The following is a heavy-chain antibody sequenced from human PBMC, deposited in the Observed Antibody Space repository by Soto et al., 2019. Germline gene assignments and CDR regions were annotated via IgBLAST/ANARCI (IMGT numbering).Heavy chain of an antibody. Sequence: VASVKVSCKASGGTFSSYAISWVRQAPGQGLEWMGGIIPIFGTANYAQKFQGRVTITADKSTSTAYMELSSLRSEDTAVYYCARASSGYGYYYGMDVWGQGTTVTVSS. V-gene: IGHV1-69*06. J-gene: IGHJ6*02. D-gene: IGHD5-12*01. CDR1: GGTFSSYA. CDR2: IIPIFGTA. CDR3: ARASSGYGYYYGMDV.